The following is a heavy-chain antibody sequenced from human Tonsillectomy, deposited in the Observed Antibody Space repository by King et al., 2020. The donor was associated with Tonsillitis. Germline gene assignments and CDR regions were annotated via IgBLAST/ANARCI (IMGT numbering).Heavy chain of an antibody. CDR2: IYHSGST. Sequence: QLQESGSGLVKPSQTLSLTCAVSGGSISSGSYSWCWIRQPPGKGLEWIGDIYHSGSTYYNPSLKSRVTISVDRSNNQFYLNLNSVTAADTAVYYCARSTGEGGGYGMDVWGQGTTVTVSS. J-gene: IGHJ6*02. V-gene: IGHV4-30-2*01. CDR3: ARSTGEGGGYGMDV. D-gene: IGHD3-16*01. CDR1: GGSISSGSYS.